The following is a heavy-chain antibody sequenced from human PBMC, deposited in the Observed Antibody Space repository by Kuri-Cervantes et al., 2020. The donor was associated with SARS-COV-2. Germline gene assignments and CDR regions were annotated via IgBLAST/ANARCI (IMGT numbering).Heavy chain of an antibody. D-gene: IGHD4-11*01. CDR1: GFTFSNAW. Sequence: GESLKISCAASGFTFSNAWMSWVRQAPGKGLEWVGRIKSKTDGGTTDYAAPVKGRFTISRDDSKNTLYLQMNSLKTEDTAVYYCTTDGAVTKMYYYYYYMDVWGKGTTVTVSS. CDR2: IKSKTDGGTT. V-gene: IGHV3-15*01. CDR3: TTDGAVTKMYYYYYYMDV. J-gene: IGHJ6*03.